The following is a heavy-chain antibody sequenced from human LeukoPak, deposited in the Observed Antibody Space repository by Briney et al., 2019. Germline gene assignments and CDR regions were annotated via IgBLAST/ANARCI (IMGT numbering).Heavy chain of an antibody. CDR3: ARDGGWYQLLLWFDL. V-gene: IGHV1-2*02. D-gene: IGHD2-2*01. CDR2: INPNSGAT. J-gene: IGHJ5*02. Sequence: ASVKVSCKASGYTFTGYYMHWVRQAPGRGLEWMGWINPNSGATKYAQKFQGRVTMTRDTSISTAYMEVSRLRFDDTAVYYCARDGGWYQLLLWFDLWGQGTLVTVSS. CDR1: GYTFTGYY.